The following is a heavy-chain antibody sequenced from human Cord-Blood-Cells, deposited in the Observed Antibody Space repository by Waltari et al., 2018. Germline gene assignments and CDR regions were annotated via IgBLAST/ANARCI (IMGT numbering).Heavy chain of an antibody. V-gene: IGHV3-11*04. CDR1: GCTLSDAY. Sequence: QVQLVESGGGLVKPCGSLRHSCSASGCTLSDAYRSWIPPAPGKGLEWGSYISSSGSTIYYADSGKGRFTISRDNAKNSLYLQMNSLRAEDTAVYYCVGGFDLWGRGTLVTVSS. J-gene: IGHJ2*01. CDR2: ISSSGSTI. D-gene: IGHD2-15*01. CDR3: VGGFDL.